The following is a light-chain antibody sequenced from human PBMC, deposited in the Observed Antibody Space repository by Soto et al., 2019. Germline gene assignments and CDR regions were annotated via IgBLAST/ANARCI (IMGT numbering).Light chain of an antibody. CDR3: QQRSNWPPIT. CDR1: QNVANY. J-gene: IGKJ5*01. Sequence: VLPQSPAPLSLSPGERATLSCRASQNVANYLDWYQQKPGQAPRLLIYDASNRATGIPARFSGSGSGTDFTLTISSLEPEDFAVYYCQQRSNWPPITFGQGTRLEIK. V-gene: IGKV3-11*01. CDR2: DAS.